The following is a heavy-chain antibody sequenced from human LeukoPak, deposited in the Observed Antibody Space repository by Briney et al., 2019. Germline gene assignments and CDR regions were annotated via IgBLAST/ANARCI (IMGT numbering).Heavy chain of an antibody. CDR1: GYTFTSYA. V-gene: IGHV1-69*13. Sequence: ASVKVSCTASGYTFTSYAISWVRQAPGQGLEWMGGIIPIFGTANYAQKFQGRVTITADESTSTAYMELSSLRSEDTAVYYCASGGRSERFLEWLYARPHTYYGMDVWGQGTTVTVSS. D-gene: IGHD3-3*01. CDR3: ASGGRSERFLEWLYARPHTYYGMDV. J-gene: IGHJ6*02. CDR2: IIPIFGTA.